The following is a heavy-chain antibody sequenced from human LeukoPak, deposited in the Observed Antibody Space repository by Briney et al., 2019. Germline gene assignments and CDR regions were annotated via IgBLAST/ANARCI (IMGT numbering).Heavy chain of an antibody. J-gene: IGHJ5*02. D-gene: IGHD2-21*02. V-gene: IGHV5-51*01. CDR3: ARLPYCGGDCFPNWFDP. CDR1: GHTFNNYW. CDR2: IYPIDSET. Sequence: GESLKISCKGSGHTFNNYWIAWVRQMPGKGLEWMGIIYPIDSETRYSPSFQGQVTFSADRSINTAYLQWNSLKASDTALYYCARLPYCGGDCFPNWFDPWGQGTLVTVSS.